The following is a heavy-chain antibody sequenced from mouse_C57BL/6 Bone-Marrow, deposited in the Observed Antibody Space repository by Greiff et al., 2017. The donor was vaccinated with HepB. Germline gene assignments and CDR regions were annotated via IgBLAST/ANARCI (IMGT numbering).Heavy chain of an antibody. CDR2: ISNLAYSI. D-gene: IGHD1-1*01. CDR1: GFTFSDYG. V-gene: IGHV5-15*01. CDR3: ARQGTTGGYFDV. Sequence: EVMLVESGGGLVQPGGSLKLSCAASGFTFSDYGMAWVRQAPRKGPEWVAFISNLAYSIYYADTVTGRFTISRENAKNTLYLEMSSLRSEDTAMYYCARQGTTGGYFDVWGTGTTVTVSS. J-gene: IGHJ1*03.